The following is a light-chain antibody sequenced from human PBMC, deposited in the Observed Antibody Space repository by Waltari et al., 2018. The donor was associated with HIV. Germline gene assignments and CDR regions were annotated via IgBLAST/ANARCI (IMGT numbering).Light chain of an antibody. CDR1: QGISNS. CDR2: AAS. V-gene: IGKV1-8*01. J-gene: IGKJ2*01. Sequence: AIRMTQSPSSFSASTGDRVPLTCRASQGISNSLAWYQQKPGKAPKILISAASTLESGVPSRFSGSGAGTDFTLTISCLKSEDFATYYCQQYHTYPYTVGQGTKLEIK. CDR3: QQYHTYPYT.